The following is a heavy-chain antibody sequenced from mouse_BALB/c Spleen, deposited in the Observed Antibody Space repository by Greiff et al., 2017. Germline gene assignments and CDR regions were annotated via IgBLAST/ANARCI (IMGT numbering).Heavy chain of an antibody. CDR1: GFNIKDYY. D-gene: IGHD2-1*01. CDR3: NAWGGNYFPFDY. J-gene: IGHJ2*01. CDR2: IDPENGDT. Sequence: VQLQQSGAELVRSGASVKLSCTASGFNIKDYYMHWVKQRPEQGLEWIGWIDPENGDTEYAPKFQGKATMTADTSSNTAYLQLSSLTSEDTAVYYCNAWGGNYFPFDYWGQGTTRTDTS. V-gene: IGHV14-4*02.